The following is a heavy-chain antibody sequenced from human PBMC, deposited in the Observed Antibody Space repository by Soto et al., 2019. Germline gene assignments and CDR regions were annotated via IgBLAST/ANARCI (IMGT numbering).Heavy chain of an antibody. V-gene: IGHV4-31*03. D-gene: IGHD3-3*01. CDR3: ARYRFLEWFAQDNWFDP. CDR2: IYYSGRT. Sequence: QVQLQESGPGLVKPSQTLSLTCTVSGCSISSGGYYWSWIRQHPGKGLEWIGYIYYSGRTYYNPSLKSRVTISVDTSKNQFSLKLSSVTAADTAVYYCARYRFLEWFAQDNWFDPWGQGTLVTVSS. J-gene: IGHJ5*02. CDR1: GCSISSGGYY.